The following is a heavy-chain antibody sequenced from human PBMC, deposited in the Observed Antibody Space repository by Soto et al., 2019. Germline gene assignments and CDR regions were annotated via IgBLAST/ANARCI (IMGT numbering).Heavy chain of an antibody. CDR1: GGSGISDY. V-gene: IGHV4-59*08. D-gene: IGHD6-19*01. CDR3: ARGGWYEDH. Sequence: ETLSLTCTVSGGSGISDYWSWIRQPPGKGLEWIGYTHNSGNTDYNPSLKSRVTISLDASRNEFSLSLRSVTAADTAIYYCARGGWYEDHWGQGTLVTVSS. J-gene: IGHJ4*02. CDR2: THNSGNT.